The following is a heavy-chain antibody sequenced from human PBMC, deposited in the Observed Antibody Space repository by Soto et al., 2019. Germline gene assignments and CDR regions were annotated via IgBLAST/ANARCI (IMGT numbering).Heavy chain of an antibody. V-gene: IGHV4-61*01. D-gene: IGHD2-21*01. CDR1: GGSVSSGSYY. Sequence: SETLSLTCTVSGGSVSSGSYYWSWIRQPPGKGLEWIGYIYYSGSTNYNPSLKSRVTISVDTSKNQFSLKLSSVTAADTAVYYCARDYSVSTPRGMDVWGQGTTVTVSS. J-gene: IGHJ6*02. CDR3: ARDYSVSTPRGMDV. CDR2: IYYSGST.